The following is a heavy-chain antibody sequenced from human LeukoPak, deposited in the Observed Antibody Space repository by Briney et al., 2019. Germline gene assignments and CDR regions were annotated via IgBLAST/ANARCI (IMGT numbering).Heavy chain of an antibody. CDR1: GYTFTGYY. D-gene: IGHD3-22*01. J-gene: IGHJ4*02. V-gene: IGHV1-2*02. CDR2: INPNSGGT. CDR3: ASRADYYDSSGLGY. Sequence: ASVKVSCKASGYTFTGYYMHWVRQAPGQGLEWMGWINPNSGGTNYAQKFQGRVTMTRNTSISTAYMELSSLRSEDTAVYYCASRADYYDSSGLGYWGQGTLVTVSS.